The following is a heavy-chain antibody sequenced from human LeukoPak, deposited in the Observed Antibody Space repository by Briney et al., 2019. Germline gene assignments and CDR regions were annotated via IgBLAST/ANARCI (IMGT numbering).Heavy chain of an antibody. Sequence: SETLSLTCAVYGGSFSGYYWSWIRQPPGKGLEWIGEINHSGSTNYNPSLKSRVTIPVDTSENQFSLKLSSVTAADTAVYYCARGYSGSYYDYYYYYMDVWGKGTTVTVSS. J-gene: IGHJ6*03. V-gene: IGHV4-34*01. CDR2: INHSGST. CDR3: ARGYSGSYYDYYYYYMDV. D-gene: IGHD1-26*01. CDR1: GGSFSGYY.